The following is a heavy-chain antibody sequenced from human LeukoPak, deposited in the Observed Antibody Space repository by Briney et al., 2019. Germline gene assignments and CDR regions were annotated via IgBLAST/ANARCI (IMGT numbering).Heavy chain of an antibody. V-gene: IGHV3-21*01. Sequence: PGGSLRLSCAASGFSFSSYIMNWVRQAPGKGLEWVSSISSTSSYIYYADSVKGRFTISRDNAKNSLYLQMNSLRAEDTAVYRCMVTHPQHYYFDYWGQGTLVTVSS. CDR2: ISSTSSYI. CDR1: GFSFSSYI. J-gene: IGHJ4*02. CDR3: MVTHPQHYYFDY. D-gene: IGHD2-21*02.